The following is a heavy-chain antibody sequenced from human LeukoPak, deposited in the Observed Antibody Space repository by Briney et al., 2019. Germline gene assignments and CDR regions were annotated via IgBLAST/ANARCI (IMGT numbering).Heavy chain of an antibody. CDR1: GYSISSGYY. CDR2: IYHSGST. V-gene: IGHV4-38-2*01. Sequence: KPSETLSLTCAVSGYSISSGYYWGWIRQPPGKGLEWIGRIYHSGSTYYNPSLKSRVTISVDTSKNQFSLKLSSVTAADTAVYYCARCRFLEWLPDVEYYMDVWGKGTTVTVSS. D-gene: IGHD3-3*01. CDR3: ARCRFLEWLPDVEYYMDV. J-gene: IGHJ6*03.